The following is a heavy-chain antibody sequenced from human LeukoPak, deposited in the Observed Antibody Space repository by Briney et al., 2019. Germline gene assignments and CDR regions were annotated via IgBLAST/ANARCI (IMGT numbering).Heavy chain of an antibody. J-gene: IGHJ3*02. CDR3: ARDHGYCSSTSCPPFGAFDI. CDR2: INPSGGGT. CDR1: GYTFTGYY. V-gene: IGHV1-46*01. D-gene: IGHD2-2*03. Sequence: ASVKVSCKASGYTFTGYYMHWVRQAPGQGLEWLGIINPSGGGTSYAQKFQGRVTMTRDTSTSTVYMELSSLRSEDTAVYYCARDHGYCSSTSCPPFGAFDIWGQGTMVTVSS.